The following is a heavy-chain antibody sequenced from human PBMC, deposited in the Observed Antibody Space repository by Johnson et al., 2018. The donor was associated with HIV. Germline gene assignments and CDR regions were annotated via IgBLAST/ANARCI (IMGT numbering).Heavy chain of an antibody. J-gene: IGHJ3*02. V-gene: IGHV3-20*04. CDR1: GFTFDDNG. CDR2: INWNGGST. CDR3: ASQLRATGAFDI. Sequence: VQLVESGGGVVRPGGSLRLSCAASGFTFDDNGMSWVRQAPGKGLEWVSGINWNGGSTGYVDSVKGRLTISRDNAKNSLYLQMNSLRAEDTAFYYCASQLRATGAFDIWGQGTMVTVSS. D-gene: IGHD1-26*01.